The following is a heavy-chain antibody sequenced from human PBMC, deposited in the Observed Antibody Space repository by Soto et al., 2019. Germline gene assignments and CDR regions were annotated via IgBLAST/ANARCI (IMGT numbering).Heavy chain of an antibody. CDR3: ARDQREQRTVDAFDI. Sequence: QVQLVQSGAEVKKPGSSVKVSCKASGGTFSSYAISWVRQAPGQGLEWMGGIIPIFGTANYAQTFQGRVTITADESTSTVYVKLSSLRSEYTAVYYCARDQREQRTVDAFDIWGQGTMVTVSS. CDR1: GGTFSSYA. J-gene: IGHJ3*02. CDR2: IIPIFGTA. V-gene: IGHV1-69*12. D-gene: IGHD1-26*01.